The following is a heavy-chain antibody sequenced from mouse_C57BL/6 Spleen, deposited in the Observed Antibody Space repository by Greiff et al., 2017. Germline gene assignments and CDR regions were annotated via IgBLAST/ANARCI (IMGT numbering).Heavy chain of an antibody. CDR3: ARDRGPPDYFDY. J-gene: IGHJ2*01. D-gene: IGHD3-3*01. V-gene: IGHV3-6*01. CDR1: GYSITSGYY. Sequence: EVKLLESGPGLVKPSQSLSLTCSVTGYSITSGYYWNWIRQFPGNKLEWMGYISYDGSNNYNPSLKNRISITRDTSKNQFFLKLNSVTTEDTATYYCARDRGPPDYFDYWGQGTTLTVSS. CDR2: ISYDGSN.